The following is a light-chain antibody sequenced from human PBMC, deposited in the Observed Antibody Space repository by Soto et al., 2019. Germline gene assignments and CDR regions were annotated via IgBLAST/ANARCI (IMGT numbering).Light chain of an antibody. V-gene: IGKV1-5*03. CDR3: QHYNSYSEA. Sequence: DIQMTQSPSTLSGSVGDRFTITWRASQTISSWLAWYQQKPGKAPKLLIYKASTLKSGVPSRFSGSGSGTEFTLTTSSLQPDDFATYYCQHYNSYSEAFGQGTKVDIK. CDR2: KAS. J-gene: IGKJ1*01. CDR1: QTISSW.